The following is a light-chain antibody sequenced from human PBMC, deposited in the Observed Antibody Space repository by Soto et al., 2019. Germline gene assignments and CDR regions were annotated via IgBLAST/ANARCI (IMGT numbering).Light chain of an antibody. J-gene: IGKJ5*01. CDR3: QQYDISPIT. CDR1: QSLSRSY. CDR2: GAS. V-gene: IGKV3-20*01. Sequence: EIVLTQSPATLSLSPGERATLSCRASQSLSRSYLAWYQQKPGQAPRVLIYGASSRATGILDRFSGSGSATDFTLTISRLEPEDFAVYYCQQYDISPITFGQGTRLEIK.